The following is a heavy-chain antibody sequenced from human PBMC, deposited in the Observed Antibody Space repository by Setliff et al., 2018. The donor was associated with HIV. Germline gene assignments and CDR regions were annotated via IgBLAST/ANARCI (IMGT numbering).Heavy chain of an antibody. D-gene: IGHD3-9*01. V-gene: IGHV3-7*05. Sequence: GGSLRLSCVGYEFTFSNFWLSWVRQAAGKGLEWVANIKEGGSEKYYVDSVKGRFTISRDNAKNSRYLQMNSLRAEYTAVYYCARDAVKGELRYFDWLNPPLGAFDIWGQGTMVTVSS. CDR3: ARDAVKGELRYFDWLNPPLGAFDI. CDR1: EFTFSNFW. CDR2: IKEGGSEK. J-gene: IGHJ3*02.